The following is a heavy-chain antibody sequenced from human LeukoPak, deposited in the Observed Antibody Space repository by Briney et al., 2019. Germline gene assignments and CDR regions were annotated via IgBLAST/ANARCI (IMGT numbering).Heavy chain of an antibody. CDR2: ISYDGSNK. D-gene: IGHD1-26*01. CDR1: GFTFSSYA. V-gene: IGHV3-30-3*01. CDR3: ARGHHTRGSYPGY. Sequence: AGGSLRLSCAASGFTFSSYAMHWVSQAPGKGLEWVAVISYDGSNKYYADSVKGRFTISRDNSKNTLYLQMNSLRAEDTAVYYCARGHHTRGSYPGYWGQGTLVTVSS. J-gene: IGHJ4*02.